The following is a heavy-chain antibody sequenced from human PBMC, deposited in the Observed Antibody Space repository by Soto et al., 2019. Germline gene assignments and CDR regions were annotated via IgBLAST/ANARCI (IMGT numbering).Heavy chain of an antibody. D-gene: IGHD6-6*01. J-gene: IGHJ6*02. CDR1: GGTFSSYA. CDR3: ARRSSSSFGSYGMDV. Sequence: SVKVSCKASGGTFSSYAISWVRQAPGQGLEWMGGIIPTFGTANYAQKFQGRVTITADESTSTAYMELSSLRSEDTAVYYCARRSSSSFGSYGMDVWGQGTTVTVSS. CDR2: IIPTFGTA. V-gene: IGHV1-69*13.